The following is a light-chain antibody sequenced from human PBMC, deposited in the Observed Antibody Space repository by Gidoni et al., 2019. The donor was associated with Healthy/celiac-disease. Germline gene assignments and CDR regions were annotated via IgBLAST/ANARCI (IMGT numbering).Light chain of an antibody. CDR3: QEYNNLPPLT. J-gene: IGKJ4*01. CDR2: GSS. CDR1: QSVSSN. Sequence: EIVMTQSPATLSVSPGERATLSCRASQSVSSNLAWYQQKPGQAPRLLIYGSSTRATGIPARFSGSGSGTEFTLTISRLQSEDFAVYYCQEYNNLPPLTCGGGTKVEIK. V-gene: IGKV3-15*01.